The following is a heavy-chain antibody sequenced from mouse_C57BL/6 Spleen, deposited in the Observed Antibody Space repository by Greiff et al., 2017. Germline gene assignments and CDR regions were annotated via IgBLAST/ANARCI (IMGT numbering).Heavy chain of an antibody. J-gene: IGHJ4*01. CDR3: AKGEFSTTVVAGAMDY. D-gene: IGHD1-1*01. CDR2: IDPSDSYT. CDR1: GYTFTSYW. V-gene: IGHV1-69*01. Sequence: QVQLQQPGAELVMPGASVKLSCKASGYTFTSYWMHWVKQRPGQGLEWIGEIDPSDSYTNYNQKFNGKSTLTVDKSSSTAYMQLSSLTSEDSAVYDCAKGEFSTTVVAGAMDYWGQGTSVTVSS.